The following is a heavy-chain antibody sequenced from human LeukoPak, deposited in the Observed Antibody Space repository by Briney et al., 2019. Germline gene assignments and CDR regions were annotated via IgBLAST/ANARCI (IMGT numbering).Heavy chain of an antibody. D-gene: IGHD2-15*01. CDR2: INPNSGGT. V-gene: IGHV1-2*04. CDR1: GYTFTGYY. J-gene: IGHJ6*04. CDR3: ARGLGYCSGGSCYSGVYYYYGMDV. Sequence: AASVKVSCKASGYTFTGYYMHWVRQAPGQGLEWMGWINPNSGGTNYAQKFQGWVTMTRDTSISTANMELSRLRSDDTAVYYCARGLGYCSGGSCYSGVYYYYGMDVWGKGTTVTVSS.